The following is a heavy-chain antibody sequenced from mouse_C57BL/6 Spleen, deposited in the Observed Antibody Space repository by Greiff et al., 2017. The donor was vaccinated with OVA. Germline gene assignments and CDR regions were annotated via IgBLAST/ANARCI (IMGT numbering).Heavy chain of an antibody. CDR2: IYPGSGNT. CDR3: ARSGYDGFDY. Sequence: VQLQQSGAELVRPGASVKLSCKASGYTFTDYYINWVKQRPGQGLEWIARIYPGSGNTYYNEKFKGKATLTAEKSSSTAYMQLSSLTSEDSAVYFCARSGYDGFDYWGQGTTLTVSS. J-gene: IGHJ2*01. D-gene: IGHD2-2*01. V-gene: IGHV1-76*01. CDR1: GYTFTDYY.